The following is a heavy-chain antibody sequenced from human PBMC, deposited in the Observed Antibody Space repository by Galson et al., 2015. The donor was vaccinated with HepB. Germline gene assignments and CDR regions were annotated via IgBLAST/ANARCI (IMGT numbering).Heavy chain of an antibody. CDR2: INPSGGST. CDR1: GYTFTSYY. CDR3: ARDGIIITIFGVPPETIPYNWFDP. D-gene: IGHD3-3*01. V-gene: IGHV1-46*01. Sequence: SVKVSCKASGYTFTSYYMHWVRQAPGQGLEWMGIINPSGGSTSYAQKFQGRVTMTRDTSTSTVYMELSSLRSEDTAVYYCARDGIIITIFGVPPETIPYNWFDPWGQGTLVTVSS. J-gene: IGHJ5*02.